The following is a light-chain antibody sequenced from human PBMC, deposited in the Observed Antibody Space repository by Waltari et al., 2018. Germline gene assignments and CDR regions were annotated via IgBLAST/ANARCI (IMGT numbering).Light chain of an antibody. V-gene: IGLV1-47*01. CDR1: SSNIGSNY. CDR2: KNN. Sequence: QSVLTQPPSASVTPGQRVIISCSGSSSNIGSNYVYWYQQVPGTAPKLLIYKNNQRPSGVPDRFSGSKSGTSASLAISGLRSEDEADYYCAAWDDSLSGHVVFGGGTKLTAL. J-gene: IGLJ2*01. CDR3: AAWDDSLSGHVV.